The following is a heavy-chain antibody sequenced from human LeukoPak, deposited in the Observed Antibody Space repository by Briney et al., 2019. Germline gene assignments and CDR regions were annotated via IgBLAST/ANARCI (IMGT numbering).Heavy chain of an antibody. V-gene: IGHV1-2*02. D-gene: IGHD4-23*01. CDR1: GYTFTGYY. CDR2: IKPNSGGT. CDR3: ARVGQTTVVTPAYYYMDV. Sequence: GASVKVSCKASGYTFTGYYMHWVRQAPGQGREWMGWIKPNSGGTNYAQKLQGRVTMTRDTSISTAYMELSRLRSDDTAVYYCARVGQTTVVTPAYYYMDVWGKGPTVTVSS. J-gene: IGHJ6*03.